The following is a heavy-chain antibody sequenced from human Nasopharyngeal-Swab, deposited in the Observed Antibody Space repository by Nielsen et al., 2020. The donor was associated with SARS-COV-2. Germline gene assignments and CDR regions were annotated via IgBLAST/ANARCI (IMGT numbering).Heavy chain of an antibody. D-gene: IGHD4-17*01. Sequence: GESLKISCAASGVTVSSNYMSWVRQAPGKGLEWVSLIYSGGSTYYADSVKGRFTISRDNSKNTLYLQMNSLRAEDTAVYYCSIGDYGDPFDYWGQGTLVTVSS. CDR2: IYSGGST. CDR1: GVTVSSNY. J-gene: IGHJ4*02. V-gene: IGHV3-53*01. CDR3: SIGDYGDPFDY.